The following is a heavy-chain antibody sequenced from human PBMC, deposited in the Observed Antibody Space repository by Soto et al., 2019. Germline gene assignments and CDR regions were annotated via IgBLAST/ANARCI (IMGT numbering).Heavy chain of an antibody. V-gene: IGHV1-69*13. CDR1: GGTFSSYA. D-gene: IGHD4-17*01. J-gene: IGHJ6*02. CDR2: IIPIFGTA. Sequence: GASVKVSCKASGGTFSSYAISWVRQAPGQGLEWMGGIIPIFGTANYAQKFQGRVTITADESTSTAYMELSSLRSEDTAVYYCASGLTVVQKDYYYGMDVWGQGTTVTVS. CDR3: ASGLTVVQKDYYYGMDV.